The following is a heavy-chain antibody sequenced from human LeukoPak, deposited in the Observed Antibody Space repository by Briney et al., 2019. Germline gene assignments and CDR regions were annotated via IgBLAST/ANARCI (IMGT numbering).Heavy chain of an antibody. CDR1: GFTFSSYG. CDR3: ARGNKWLRQNFDY. CDR2: IWYDGSNK. J-gene: IGHJ4*02. V-gene: IGHV3-33*01. D-gene: IGHD5-12*01. Sequence: PGGSLRLSCAASGFTFSSYGMHWVRQAPGKGLEWVAVIWYDGSNKYYADSVKGRFTISRDNSKNTLYLQMNSLRAEDTAVYYCARGNKWLRQNFDYRGQGTLVTVSS.